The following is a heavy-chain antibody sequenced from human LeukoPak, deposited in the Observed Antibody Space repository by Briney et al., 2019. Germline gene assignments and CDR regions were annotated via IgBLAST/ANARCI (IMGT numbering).Heavy chain of an antibody. CDR1: GYTFTSYD. J-gene: IGHJ6*02. CDR3: AREGLWFGDLTYGMDV. D-gene: IGHD3-10*01. Sequence: ASVKVSCKASGYTFTSYDINWVRQATGQGLEWMGWMNPNSGNTGYAQKFQGRVTMTRNTSISTAYMELSSLRSEDTAVYYCAREGLWFGDLTYGMDVWGQGTTVTVSS. V-gene: IGHV1-8*01. CDR2: MNPNSGNT.